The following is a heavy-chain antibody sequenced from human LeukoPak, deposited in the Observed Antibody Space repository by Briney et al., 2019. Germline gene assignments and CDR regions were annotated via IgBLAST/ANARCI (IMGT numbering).Heavy chain of an antibody. Sequence: GGSLRLSCAASGFTFSSFAMSWVRQAPGQGLEWMGWINPNSGGTNYAQKFQGRVTMTRDTSISTAYMELRMLGSADTAVYYCARGFAEEGTTTGAFDIWGHGTMVTVSS. D-gene: IGHD1-7*01. CDR3: ARGFAEEGTTTGAFDI. CDR2: INPNSGGT. V-gene: IGHV1-2*02. CDR1: GFTFSSFA. J-gene: IGHJ3*02.